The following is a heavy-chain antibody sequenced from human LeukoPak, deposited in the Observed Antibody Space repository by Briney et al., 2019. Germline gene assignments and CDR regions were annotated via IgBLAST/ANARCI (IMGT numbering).Heavy chain of an antibody. J-gene: IGHJ4*02. V-gene: IGHV3-30*18. CDR3: AKRGDDCRGGSCYVDN. D-gene: IGHD2-15*01. Sequence: WSLRLSCAASGFTFSSYGMHWVRQAPGTGLEWVATISYDGSNEYYADSVRGRFIIFRDNSKNTLYLQMNSLRAEDTAVYYCAKRGDDCRGGSCYVDNWGQGTLVTLSS. CDR2: ISYDGSNE. CDR1: GFTFSSYG.